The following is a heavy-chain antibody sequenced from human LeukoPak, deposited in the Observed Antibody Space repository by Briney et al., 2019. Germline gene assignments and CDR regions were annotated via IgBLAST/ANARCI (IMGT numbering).Heavy chain of an antibody. CDR3: ARRNDFDI. CDR2: IYYSGNT. Sequence: SETLSLTCTVSGGSISGDHWNWIRQPPGKGLEWIGYIYYSGNTNYNPSLTSRVTISVDTSKNQFSLKLSSVTAADTAVYYCARRNDFDIWGQGTMVTVSS. J-gene: IGHJ3*02. V-gene: IGHV4-59*08. CDR1: GGSISGDH.